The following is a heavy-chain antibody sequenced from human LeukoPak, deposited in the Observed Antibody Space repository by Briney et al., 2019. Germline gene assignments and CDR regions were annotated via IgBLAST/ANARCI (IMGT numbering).Heavy chain of an antibody. V-gene: IGHV4-30-2*01. Sequence: TSQTLFLTCAVSGGSISSGGYSWSWIRQPPGKGLEWIGYIYHSGSTYYNPSLKSRVTISVDRSKNQFSLKLSSVTAADTAVYYCARDRLSVTPRYFNLWGRGTLVTVSS. D-gene: IGHD4-23*01. CDR3: ARDRLSVTPRYFNL. CDR2: IYHSGST. J-gene: IGHJ2*01. CDR1: GGSISSGGYS.